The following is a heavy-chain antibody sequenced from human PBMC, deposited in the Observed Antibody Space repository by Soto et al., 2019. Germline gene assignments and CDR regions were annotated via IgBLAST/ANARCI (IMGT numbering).Heavy chain of an antibody. CDR3: ARSGDPVDYFYHSGMDV. V-gene: IGHV1-18*01. D-gene: IGHD4-17*01. Sequence: GASVKVSCKASGYTFTTYGISWVRQAPGQGLEWMGWISAYNGNTNYALKFQGRVTMTTDTSTSTAYMELRSLRSDDTAVYYCARSGDPVDYFYHSGMDVCGEGTTVTVSS. CDR2: ISAYNGNT. CDR1: GYTFTTYG. J-gene: IGHJ6*02.